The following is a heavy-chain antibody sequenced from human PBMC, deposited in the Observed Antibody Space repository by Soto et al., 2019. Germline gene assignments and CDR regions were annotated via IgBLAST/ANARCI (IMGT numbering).Heavy chain of an antibody. J-gene: IGHJ6*02. V-gene: IGHV1-2*02. CDR3: ARKLELRGSYYYYYDMDV. D-gene: IGHD1-7*01. CDR1: GYTFTDYY. CDR2: INPNSGGT. Sequence: ASVKVSGKASGYTFTDYYMHWVRQAPGQGLEWMGWINPNSGGTNYAQKFQGRVTMTRDTSISTAYMELSRLRSDDTAVYYCARKLELRGSYYYYYDMDVWGQGTLVTVSS.